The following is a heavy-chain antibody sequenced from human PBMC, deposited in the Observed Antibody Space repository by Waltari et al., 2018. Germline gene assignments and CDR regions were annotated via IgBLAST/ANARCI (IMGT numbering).Heavy chain of an antibody. CDR3: ARDGHWLSGVGDC. V-gene: IGHV3-7*01. D-gene: IGHD7-27*01. J-gene: IGHJ4*02. CDR2: IDQDGSEK. CDR1: GFTFSSYW. Sequence: EVQLVESGGGLVQPGGSLRLSCAASGFTFSSYWMSWVRQAPGKGVGWVDNIDQDGSEKYYVDSVKGRFTISRDNARNSLYLQRNSLSAEDTAVYYCARDGHWLSGVGDCWGQGTLVTVSS.